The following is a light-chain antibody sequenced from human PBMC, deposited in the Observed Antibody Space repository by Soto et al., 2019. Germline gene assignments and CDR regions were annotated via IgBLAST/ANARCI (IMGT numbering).Light chain of an antibody. V-gene: IGKV3-15*01. CDR2: DTS. CDR3: QQDHNWPGT. CDR1: QSVSSN. J-gene: IGKJ1*01. Sequence: EIVMTQSPATLSVYPGERATLSCRASQSVSSNLAWYQQKPGQAPRLLIYDTSTRATGIPARFSGSGSGTEFTLTISSLQADDIARDYGQQDHNWPGTFAQGTKVEIK.